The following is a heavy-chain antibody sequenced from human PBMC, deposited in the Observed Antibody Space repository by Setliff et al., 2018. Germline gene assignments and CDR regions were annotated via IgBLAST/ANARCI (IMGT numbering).Heavy chain of an antibody. CDR3: ARRHCSGGSCYSLNYFDY. CDR1: GYFISSGYY. J-gene: IGHJ4*02. CDR2: IYHSGST. Sequence: NPSETLSLTCAVSGYFISSGYYWGLIRQPPGKRLEWIGSIYHSGSTYYNPSLKSRVTISVDTSKKQFSLKLSSVTAADTAVYYCARRHCSGGSCYSLNYFDYWGQGTLVTVSS. D-gene: IGHD2-15*01. V-gene: IGHV4-38-2*01.